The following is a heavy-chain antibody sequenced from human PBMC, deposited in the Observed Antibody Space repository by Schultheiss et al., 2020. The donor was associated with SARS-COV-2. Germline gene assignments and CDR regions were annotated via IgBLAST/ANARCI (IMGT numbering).Heavy chain of an antibody. Sequence: GGSLRLSCAASGFTVSSNYMSWVRQAPGKGLEWVSVIYSGGSTYYADSVKGRFTISRENAKNSLYLQMNSLRAGDTAVYYCARAMAGGVLTYGMDVWGQGTTVTVSS. CDR1: GFTVSSNY. CDR3: ARAMAGGVLTYGMDV. CDR2: IYSGGST. J-gene: IGHJ6*02. D-gene: IGHD4/OR15-4a*01. V-gene: IGHV3-66*01.